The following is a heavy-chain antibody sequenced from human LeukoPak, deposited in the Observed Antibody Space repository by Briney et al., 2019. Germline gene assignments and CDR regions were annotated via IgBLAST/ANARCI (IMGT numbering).Heavy chain of an antibody. J-gene: IGHJ5*02. V-gene: IGHV4-30-2*01. D-gene: IGHD2/OR15-2a*01. CDR3: ARDNSPGWFDP. CDR2: IYHSGST. Sequence: PSQTLSLTCAVSGGSISSDGYSWSWIRQPPGKGLEWIGYIYHSGSTYYNPSLKSRVTISVDRSKNQFSLKLSSVTAADTAVYYCARDNSPGWFDPWGQGTLVTVSS. CDR1: GGSISSDGYS.